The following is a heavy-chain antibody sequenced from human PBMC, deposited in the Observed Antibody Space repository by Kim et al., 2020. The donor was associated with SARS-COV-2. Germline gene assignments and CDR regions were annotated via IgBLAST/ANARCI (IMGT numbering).Heavy chain of an antibody. CDR1: GFTFSNAW. D-gene: IGHD1-26*01. V-gene: IGHV3-15*01. Sequence: GGSLRLSCAASGFTFSNAWMSWVRQAPGKGLEWVGRIKSKTDGGTTDYAAPVKGRFTISRDDSKNTLYLQMNSLKTEDTAVYYCTTVHSGSGRFYYYGMDVWGQGTTVTVSS. CDR2: IKSKTDGGTT. J-gene: IGHJ6*02. CDR3: TTVHSGSGRFYYYGMDV.